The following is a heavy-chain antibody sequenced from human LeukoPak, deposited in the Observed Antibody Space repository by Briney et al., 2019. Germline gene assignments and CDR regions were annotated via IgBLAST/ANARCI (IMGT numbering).Heavy chain of an antibody. Sequence: SETLSLTCTVSGGSISNYYWSWIRQPPGQGLEWIGYIYYSGSTNYNPFLKSRVIISVDTSKNQFSLKLTSVTAADTAVYYCGRTGGYGSPLGVWGQGTLVTVSS. J-gene: IGHJ4*02. CDR1: GGSISNYY. CDR2: IYYSGST. V-gene: IGHV4-59*01. CDR3: GRTGGYGSPLGV. D-gene: IGHD5-18*01.